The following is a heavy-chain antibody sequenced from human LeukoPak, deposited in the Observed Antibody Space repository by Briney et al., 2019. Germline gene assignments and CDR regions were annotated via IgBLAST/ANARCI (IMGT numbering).Heavy chain of an antibody. D-gene: IGHD3/OR15-3a*01. Sequence: SETLSLTCAVYGGSFSGYYWSWIRQPPGRGLEWIGEINHSGSTNYNPSLKSRVTISVDTSKNQFSLKLTSVTAADTAVYYCARQTGSGLFILPGGQGTLVTVSS. CDR1: GGSFSGYY. J-gene: IGHJ4*02. CDR3: ARQTGSGLFILP. V-gene: IGHV4-34*01. CDR2: INHSGST.